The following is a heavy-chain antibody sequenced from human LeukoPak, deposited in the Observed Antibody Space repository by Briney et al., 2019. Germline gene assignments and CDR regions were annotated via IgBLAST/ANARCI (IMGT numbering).Heavy chain of an antibody. CDR3: ARDATTQVGYVYMDV. D-gene: IGHD5-18*01. Sequence: GGSLRLSCAASGFTFSDYEMNWVRQAPGKGLEWVSHISTSGSIIHYADSVEGRFTISRDNAKNSLYLQMNSLRAEDTALYYCARDATTQVGYVYMDVWGKGTTVTISS. V-gene: IGHV3-48*03. CDR1: GFTFSDYE. J-gene: IGHJ6*03. CDR2: ISTSGSII.